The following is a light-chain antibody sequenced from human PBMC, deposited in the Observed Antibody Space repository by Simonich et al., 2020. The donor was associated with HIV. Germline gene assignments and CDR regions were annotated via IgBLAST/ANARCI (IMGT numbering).Light chain of an antibody. Sequence: DIVMTQSPLSLPVTPGEPASISCRSSQSLLLSNGYIYLDWYLQKPGKSPQLLIYLGFNRAYGGPDRFSCSGSGTDFTLKISRVEAEDVGVYYCMQALQTPPTFGGGTEVEIK. V-gene: IGKV2-28*01. CDR2: LGF. CDR1: QSLLLSNGYIY. CDR3: MQALQTPPT. J-gene: IGKJ4*01.